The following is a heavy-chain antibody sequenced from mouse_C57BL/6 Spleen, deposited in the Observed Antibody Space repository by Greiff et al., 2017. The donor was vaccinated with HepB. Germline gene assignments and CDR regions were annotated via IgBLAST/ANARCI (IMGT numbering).Heavy chain of an antibody. Sequence: QVQLKQPGTELVKPGASVKLSCKASGYTFTSYWMHWVKQRPGQGLEWIGNINPSNGGTNYNEKFKSKATLTVDKSSSTAYMQRSSLTSEDSAVYYCARRGGLRQTWFAYWGQGTLVTVSA. J-gene: IGHJ3*01. V-gene: IGHV1-53*01. CDR1: GYTFTSYW. CDR2: INPSNGGT. CDR3: ARRGGLRQTWFAY. D-gene: IGHD2-2*01.